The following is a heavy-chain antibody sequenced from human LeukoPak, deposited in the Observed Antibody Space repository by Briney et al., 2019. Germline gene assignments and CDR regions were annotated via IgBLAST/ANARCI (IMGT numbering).Heavy chain of an antibody. V-gene: IGHV3-48*03. J-gene: IGHJ6*03. CDR1: GFTFSSYE. CDR2: ISSSGSTI. Sequence: PGGSLRLSCAASGFTFSSYEMNWVRQAPGKGLEWVSYISSSGSTIYYADSVKGRFTISRDNAKNSLYLQMNSLRAEDTAVYYCARDVADDLTGYLALVHYMDVWGKGTTVTISS. CDR3: ARDVADDLTGYLALVHYMDV. D-gene: IGHD3-9*01.